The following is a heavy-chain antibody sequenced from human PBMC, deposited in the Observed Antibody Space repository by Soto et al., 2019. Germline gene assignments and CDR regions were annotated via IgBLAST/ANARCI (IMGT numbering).Heavy chain of an antibody. CDR3: VRDGTKTLRDWFDP. Sequence: SETLSLTCTVSGSSINSSGYYWGWIRQPPGKGLEWIGSMFYGVSTDYNPSLKSRVMMSVDTSKKQFSLKLRSVTAADTAVYYCVRDGTKTLRDWFDPWGQGISVTVSS. CDR2: MFYGVST. J-gene: IGHJ5*02. CDR1: GSSINSSGYY. V-gene: IGHV4-39*07. D-gene: IGHD1-1*01.